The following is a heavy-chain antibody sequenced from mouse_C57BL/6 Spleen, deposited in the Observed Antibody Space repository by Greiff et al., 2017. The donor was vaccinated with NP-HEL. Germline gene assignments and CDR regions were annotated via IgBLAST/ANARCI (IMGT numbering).Heavy chain of an antibody. V-gene: IGHV5-9-1*02. J-gene: IGHJ2*01. CDR3: TRNWNYFDY. Sequence: EVKLVESGEGLVKPGGSLKLSCAASGFTFSSYAMSWVRQTPEKRLAWVAYISSGGDYIYYADTVKGRFTISRDDARNTLYLQMSSLKSEDTAMYYCTRNWNYFDYWGQGTTLTVSS. CDR1: GFTFSSYA. CDR2: ISSGGDYI. D-gene: IGHD4-1*01.